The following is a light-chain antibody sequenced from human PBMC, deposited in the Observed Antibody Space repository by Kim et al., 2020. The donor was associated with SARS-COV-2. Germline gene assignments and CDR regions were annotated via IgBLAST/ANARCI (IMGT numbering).Light chain of an antibody. V-gene: IGKV3-11*01. CDR2: DAA. CDR3: QQRSNWPLT. Sequence: LSPGESATLSCRASQSVSSYLAWYQQKPGQAPRLRIYDAANRATGIPARFSGSGSGTDFTLTISSLEPEDFAVYYCQQRSNWPLTFGGGTKVDIK. J-gene: IGKJ4*01. CDR1: QSVSSY.